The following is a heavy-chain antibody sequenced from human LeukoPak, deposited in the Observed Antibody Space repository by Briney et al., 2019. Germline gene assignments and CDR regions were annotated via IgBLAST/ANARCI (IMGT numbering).Heavy chain of an antibody. CDR1: GYTFTSYG. D-gene: IGHD4-23*01. CDR2: ISAYNGNT. CDR3: ARDRTAMVPFDY. Sequence: ASVKVSCKASGYTFTSYGISWVRHPPRQGLEWMGWISAYNGNTNYAQKLEGSVTMTTDTSTSTAYMELRSLRSDDTSVYYCARDRTAMVPFDYWGQGTLVTVSS. V-gene: IGHV1-18*01. J-gene: IGHJ4*02.